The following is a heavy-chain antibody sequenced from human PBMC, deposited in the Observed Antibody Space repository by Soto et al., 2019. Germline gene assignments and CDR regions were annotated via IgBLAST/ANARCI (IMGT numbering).Heavy chain of an antibody. CDR2: IYYSGST. CDR3: ARERFLDYGMDV. V-gene: IGHV4-61*01. CDR1: GGSVSSGSYY. Sequence: QVQLQESGPGLVKPSETLSLTCTVSGGSVSSGSYYWSWIRQPPGKGLEWIGYIYYSGSTNYNPSLQSRVTISVDTSKNQFSLKLSSVTAADTAVYYCARERFLDYGMDVWGQGTTVTVSS. J-gene: IGHJ6*02. D-gene: IGHD3-3*01.